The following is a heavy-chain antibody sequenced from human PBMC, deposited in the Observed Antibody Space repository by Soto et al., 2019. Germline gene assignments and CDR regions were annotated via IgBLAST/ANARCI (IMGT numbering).Heavy chain of an antibody. CDR1: GGSISSGGYS. V-gene: IGHV4-30-2*01. CDR3: ARAYNCIRTSCCFDL. J-gene: IGHJ2*01. D-gene: IGHD2-2*01. Sequence: QLQLQESGSGLVKPSQTLSLTCAVSGGSISSGGYSWSWIRQPPGKGLEWIGYIYHSGSTYYNPSLKSRVTISVDRSKNQFSLKLSSVTAADTAVYYCARAYNCIRTSCCFDLWGRGTLVTVSS. CDR2: IYHSGST.